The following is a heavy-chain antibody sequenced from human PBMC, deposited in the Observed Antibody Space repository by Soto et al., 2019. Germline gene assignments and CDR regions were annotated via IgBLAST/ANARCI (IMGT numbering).Heavy chain of an antibody. Sequence: GGSLRLSCAASGFTFSSYAMHWVRQAPGKGLEWVAVISYDGSNKYYADSVKGRFTISRDNSKNTLYLQMNSLRAEDTAVYYCARGYVWGSYRFPFDYWGQGTLVTVSS. V-gene: IGHV3-30-3*01. J-gene: IGHJ4*02. CDR2: ISYDGSNK. CDR1: GFTFSSYA. D-gene: IGHD3-16*02. CDR3: ARGYVWGSYRFPFDY.